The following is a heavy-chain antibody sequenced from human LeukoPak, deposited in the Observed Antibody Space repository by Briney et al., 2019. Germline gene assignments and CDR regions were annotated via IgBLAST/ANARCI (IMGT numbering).Heavy chain of an antibody. D-gene: IGHD3-10*01. J-gene: IGHJ6*04. V-gene: IGHV1-2*02. CDR1: GYTFTGYY. Sequence: ASVKVSCKASGYTFTGYYMHWVRQAPGQGLEWMGWINPNSGGTNYAQKFQGRVTMTRDTSISTAYMELSRLRSDDTAVYYCARAVYGSGRYLIEDVWGKGTTVTIFS. CDR3: ARAVYGSGRYLIEDV. CDR2: INPNSGGT.